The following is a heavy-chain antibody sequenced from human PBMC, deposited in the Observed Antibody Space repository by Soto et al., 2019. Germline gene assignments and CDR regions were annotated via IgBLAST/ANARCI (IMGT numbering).Heavy chain of an antibody. CDR1: GGSISSGGYS. D-gene: IGHD2-2*01. Sequence: SETLSLTCAVSGGSISSGGYSWSWIRQPPGKGLEWIGYMYHSGSTYYNPSLKSRVTISIDRSKNQFSLKLSSVTAADTAMYYCARDYCSGTTCYEFDYWGQGTQVTVSS. J-gene: IGHJ4*02. CDR3: ARDYCSGTTCYEFDY. V-gene: IGHV4-30-2*01. CDR2: MYHSGST.